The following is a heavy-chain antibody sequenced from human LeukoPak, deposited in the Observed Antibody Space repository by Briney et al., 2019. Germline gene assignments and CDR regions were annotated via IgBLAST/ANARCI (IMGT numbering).Heavy chain of an antibody. CDR1: GFTFSRHW. CDR3: AKDARGITMIVVVITPYAFDI. Sequence: GGSLRLSCAASGFTFSRHWMHWVRQAPGKGLVCVARIKSDGTYSDYGGSVRGRFTISRDNAKDTLYLQMNSLRAEDTAVYYCAKDARGITMIVVVITPYAFDIWGQGTMVTVSS. V-gene: IGHV3-74*01. D-gene: IGHD3-22*01. J-gene: IGHJ3*02. CDR2: IKSDGTYS.